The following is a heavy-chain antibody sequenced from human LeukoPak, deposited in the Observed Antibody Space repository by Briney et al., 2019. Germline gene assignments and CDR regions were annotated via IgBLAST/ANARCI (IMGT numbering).Heavy chain of an antibody. CDR2: ISYVGSNK. CDR3: AKDPFPIVVVPDPFPRNQEDWFDP. D-gene: IGHD2-2*01. Sequence: PGGSLRLSCAASGFTFSSYGMHWVRQAPGKGLEWVAVISYVGSNKYYAHSVKGRFTISRDNSKNTLYLQMNSLRAEDTAVYYCAKDPFPIVVVPDPFPRNQEDWFDPWGQGTLVTVSS. V-gene: IGHV3-30*18. J-gene: IGHJ5*02. CDR1: GFTFSSYG.